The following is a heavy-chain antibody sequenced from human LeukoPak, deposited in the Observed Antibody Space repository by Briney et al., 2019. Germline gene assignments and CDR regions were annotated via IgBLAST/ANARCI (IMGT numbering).Heavy chain of an antibody. Sequence: GRSLRLSCAASGFTFSRYGIHWVRQAPGKGLEWVAVISHDGRNNYYADSVKGRFTISRDNSKNTLYLQMISLRAEDTAVYYCAKDTCSGGSCYYYYGMDVWGQGTTVTVSS. CDR3: AKDTCSGGSCYYYYGMDV. V-gene: IGHV3-30*18. D-gene: IGHD2-15*01. CDR1: GFTFSRYG. J-gene: IGHJ6*02. CDR2: ISHDGRNN.